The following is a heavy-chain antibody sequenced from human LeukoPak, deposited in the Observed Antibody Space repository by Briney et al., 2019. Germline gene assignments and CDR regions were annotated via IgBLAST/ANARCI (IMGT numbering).Heavy chain of an antibody. V-gene: IGHV1-24*01. D-gene: IGHD6-13*01. CDR2: FDPEDGEK. J-gene: IGHJ4*02. CDR1: GYILTELS. Sequence: GASVKASCKVSGYILTELSMHWVRQAPGKGLEWMGGFDPEDGEKIYAQKFQGRVTMTEDTSTDTAYMELSSLRSDDTAVYYCATETTAGTLDYWGQGTLVTVSS. CDR3: ATETTAGTLDY.